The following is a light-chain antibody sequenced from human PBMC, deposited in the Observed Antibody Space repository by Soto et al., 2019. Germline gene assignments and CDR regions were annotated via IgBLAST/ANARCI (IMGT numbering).Light chain of an antibody. CDR3: QHYGSSPTEVT. CDR1: QSVSSTH. Sequence: DIVLTQSAGTLSLSPGERATLSCRASQSVSSTHLAWYQQKFGQAPRLLVYRTSRRATGIPDRFSGSGYGTEFPLTINRLEPEDFAVYYCQHYGSSPTEVTFGQGTKLEI. J-gene: IGKJ2*01. V-gene: IGKV3-20*01. CDR2: RTS.